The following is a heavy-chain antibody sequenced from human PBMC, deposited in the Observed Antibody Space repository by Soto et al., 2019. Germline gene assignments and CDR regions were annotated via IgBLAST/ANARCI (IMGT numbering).Heavy chain of an antibody. D-gene: IGHD3-9*01. Sequence: GGSLRLSCAASGFTFSSYAMHWVRQAPGKGLEWVAVISYDGSNRYYADSVKGRFTISRDNSKNTLYLQMNSLRAEDTAVYYCARSGLLRYFDWSPTNNWFDPWGQGTLVTVSS. V-gene: IGHV3-30-3*01. CDR1: GFTFSSYA. CDR2: ISYDGSNR. CDR3: ARSGLLRYFDWSPTNNWFDP. J-gene: IGHJ5*02.